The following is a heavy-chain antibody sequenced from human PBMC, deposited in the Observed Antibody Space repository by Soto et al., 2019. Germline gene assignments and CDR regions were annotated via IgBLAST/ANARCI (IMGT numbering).Heavy chain of an antibody. J-gene: IGHJ4*02. CDR1: GGSISSDYYC. D-gene: IGHD7-27*01. CDR3: ARGPAGDKVDN. Sequence: QVQLQESGPGLVKPSQTLSLTCTVSGGSISSDYYCWSWIRQSPEKGLEGNGHIYNSVNTYSNPSLSIRVTISVDTSKDHFSLTLTSVTAADTAVYYCARGPAGDKVDNWGQGTLVTVSS. CDR2: IYNSVNT. V-gene: IGHV4-30-4*01.